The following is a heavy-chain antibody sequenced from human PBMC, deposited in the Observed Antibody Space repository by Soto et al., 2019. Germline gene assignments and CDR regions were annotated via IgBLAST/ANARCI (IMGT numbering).Heavy chain of an antibody. V-gene: IGHV4-31*03. J-gene: IGHJ3*01. D-gene: IGHD3-22*01. Sequence: QVRLQESGPGLVKPSQTLSLSCTVSGGSISSGGYYWSWVRQRPGKGLEWMGNIYDSGSAYYNPSLKGRVTVSVDTSKDHFSLQLSSVTAADTAVYYCARDGGYSESGGYYPYDALDVWGQGTMVIVSS. CDR2: IYDSGSA. CDR1: GGSISSGGYY. CDR3: ARDGGYSESGGYYPYDALDV.